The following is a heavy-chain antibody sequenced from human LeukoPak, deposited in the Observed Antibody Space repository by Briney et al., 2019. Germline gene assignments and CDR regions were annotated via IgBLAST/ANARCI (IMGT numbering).Heavy chain of an antibody. J-gene: IGHJ6*02. CDR1: GGSISSAGW. CDR3: ARLDTAASGVGSYYYYGMDA. CDR2: IYHSGST. Sequence: SETLSLTCAVSGGSISSAGWWSWVRQSPGKGLKWIGEIYHSGSTNYNPSLKSRVTISVNKSKNQFSLKLSSVTAADTAVYYCARLDTAASGVGSYYYYGMDAWGQGTTVTVSS. D-gene: IGHD2-8*02. V-gene: IGHV4-4*02.